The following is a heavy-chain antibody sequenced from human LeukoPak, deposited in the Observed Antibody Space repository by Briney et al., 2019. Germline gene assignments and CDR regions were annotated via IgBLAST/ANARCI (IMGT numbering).Heavy chain of an antibody. D-gene: IGHD3-10*01. Sequence: PGGSLRLSSAASGFSFSDHSVDWVRQAPGKGLEWVGRITNKANSYTTEYAASVPVSLTISRHESKNSLYLQMNNLQTQDTAVYYCLRSSYRRRWLGEYWGQGILVTVSS. CDR2: ITNKANSYTT. V-gene: IGHV3-72*01. CDR1: GFSFSDHS. J-gene: IGHJ4*02. CDR3: LRSSYRRRWLGEY.